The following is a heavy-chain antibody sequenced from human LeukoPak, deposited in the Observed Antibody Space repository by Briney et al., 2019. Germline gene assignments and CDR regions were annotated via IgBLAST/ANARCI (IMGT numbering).Heavy chain of an antibody. V-gene: IGHV3-7*01. CDR3: ARVSYDSSGYYYFDY. J-gene: IGHJ4*02. D-gene: IGHD3-22*01. CDR1: GFTFSSYW. Sequence: GSLRLSCAASGFTFSSYWMSWVRQAPGEGLEWVANIKQDGSEKYYVDSVKGRFTISRDNAKNSLYLQMNSLRAEDTAVYYCARVSYDSSGYYYFDYWGQGTLVTVSS. CDR2: IKQDGSEK.